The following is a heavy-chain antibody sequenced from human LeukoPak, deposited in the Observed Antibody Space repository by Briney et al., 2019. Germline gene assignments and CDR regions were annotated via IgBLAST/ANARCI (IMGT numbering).Heavy chain of an antibody. J-gene: IGHJ4*02. CDR2: INSDGSST. D-gene: IGHD1-14*01. V-gene: IGHV3-74*01. CDR1: GFTFSSYW. CDR3: ARDITPFNNPPTGIDY. Sequence: GGSLRLSCAASGFTFSSYWMHWVRQAPGKGLVWVSRINSDGSSTSYADSVKGRFTISRDNAKNPLYLQMNSLRAEDTAVYYCARDITPFNNPPTGIDYWGQGTLVTVSS.